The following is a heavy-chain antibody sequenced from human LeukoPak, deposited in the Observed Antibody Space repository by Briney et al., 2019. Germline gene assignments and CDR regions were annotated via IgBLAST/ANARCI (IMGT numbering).Heavy chain of an antibody. Sequence: GGSLRLSCAASGFTFGSYWMQWVRQAPGKGLVWVSRINSDGSSTSYADSVKGRFTISRDNAKNTLYLQMNSLRAEDTAVYYCARGLLWFGESSFDYWGQGTLVTVSS. J-gene: IGHJ4*02. D-gene: IGHD3-10*01. CDR2: INSDGSST. CDR1: GFTFGSYW. V-gene: IGHV3-74*01. CDR3: ARGLLWFGESSFDY.